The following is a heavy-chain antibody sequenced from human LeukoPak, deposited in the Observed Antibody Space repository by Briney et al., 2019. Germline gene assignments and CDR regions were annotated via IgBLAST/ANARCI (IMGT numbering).Heavy chain of an antibody. D-gene: IGHD3-10*01. Sequence: GASVKVSCKASGYTFTSYGISWARQAPGQGLEWVGWISAYNGNTNYAQKLQGRVTMTTDTSTSTAYMELRSLRSDDTAVYYCARGPLGVRGVITYYYYYYMDVWGKGTTVTVSS. CDR1: GYTFTSYG. J-gene: IGHJ6*03. CDR3: ARGPLGVRGVITYYYYYYMDV. CDR2: ISAYNGNT. V-gene: IGHV1-18*01.